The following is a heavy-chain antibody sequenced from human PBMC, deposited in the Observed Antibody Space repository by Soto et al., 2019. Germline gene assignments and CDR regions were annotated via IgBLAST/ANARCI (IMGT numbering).Heavy chain of an antibody. CDR1: GASIKTGGYY. J-gene: IGHJ6*02. CDR2: IYFSGTT. Sequence: PSETLSLTCAVSGASIKTGGYYWTWIRQHPTKGLEWIGYIYFSGTTWYNPSLKSRVTVSVDLSQNQFSLKLSSVTAADTAVYYCARDRVLRFLEWPDYYGMDVWGQGTTVTVSS. D-gene: IGHD3-3*01. CDR3: ARDRVLRFLEWPDYYGMDV. V-gene: IGHV4-31*11.